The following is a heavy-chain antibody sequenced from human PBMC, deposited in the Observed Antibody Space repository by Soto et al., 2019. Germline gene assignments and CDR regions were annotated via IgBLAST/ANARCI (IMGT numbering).Heavy chain of an antibody. CDR2: INHSGST. J-gene: IGHJ5*02. CDR1: GGSFSGYD. D-gene: IGHD3-10*01. Sequence: XATLSLTCAVYGGSFSGYDWSWIRQPPGKGLEWIGEINHSGSTNYNPSLKSRVTISVDTSKNQFSLKLSSVTAADTAVYYCARLTYYYGSGKGFDPWGQGTLVTVSS. CDR3: ARLTYYYGSGKGFDP. V-gene: IGHV4-34*01.